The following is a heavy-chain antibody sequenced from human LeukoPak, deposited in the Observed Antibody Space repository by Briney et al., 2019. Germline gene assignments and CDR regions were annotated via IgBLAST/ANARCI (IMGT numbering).Heavy chain of an antibody. V-gene: IGHV1-8*01. J-gene: IGHJ5*02. D-gene: IGHD3-3*01. CDR3: ARGRSSRITIFGVVINWFDP. CDR1: GYTFTSYD. CDR2: MNPNSGNT. Sequence: GASVKVSCKASGYTFTSYDINWVRQATGQGLEWMGWMNPNSGNTGYAQKFQGRVTVTRNTSISTAYMELSSLRSEDTAVYYCARGRSSRITIFGVVINWFDPWGQGTLVTVSS.